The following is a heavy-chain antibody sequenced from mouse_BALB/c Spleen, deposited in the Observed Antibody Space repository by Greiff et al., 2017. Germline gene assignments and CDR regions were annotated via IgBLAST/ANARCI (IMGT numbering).Heavy chain of an antibody. Sequence: QVRLQQSGAELAKPGASVKMSCKASGYTFTSYWMHWVKQRPGQGLEWIGYINPSTGYTEYNQKFKDKATLTADKSSSTAYMQLSSLTSEDSAVYYCARSDYLDYWGQGTTLTVSS. CDR3: ARSDYLDY. CDR2: INPSTGYT. J-gene: IGHJ2*01. CDR1: GYTFTSYW. V-gene: IGHV1-7*01.